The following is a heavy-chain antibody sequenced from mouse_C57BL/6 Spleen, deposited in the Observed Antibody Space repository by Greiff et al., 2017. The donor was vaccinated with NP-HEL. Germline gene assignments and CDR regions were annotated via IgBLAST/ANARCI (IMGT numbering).Heavy chain of an antibody. V-gene: IGHV5-17*01. J-gene: IGHJ4*01. CDR1: GFTFSDYG. CDR3: ARKVWYAMDY. Sequence: EVQRVESGGGLVKPGGSLKLSCAASGFTFSDYGMHWVRQAPEKGLEWVAYISSGSSTIYYADTVKGRFTISRHNAKNTLFQHMTSLKTEDTAMYYCARKVWYAMDYWGQGTSVTVSS. CDR2: ISSGSSTI.